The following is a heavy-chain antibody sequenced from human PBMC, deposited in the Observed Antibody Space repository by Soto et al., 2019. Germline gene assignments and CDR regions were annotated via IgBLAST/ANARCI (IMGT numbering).Heavy chain of an antibody. CDR1: GFTFSSYG. CDR3: ARSKLRFLEWFPSYYYYYMDV. Sequence: GGSLRLCCAASGFTFSSYGMHWVRQAPGKGLEWVAVIWYDGSNKYYADSVKGRFTISRDNSKNTLYLQMNSLRAEDTAVYYCARSKLRFLEWFPSYYYYYMDVWGKGTTVTVSS. J-gene: IGHJ6*03. V-gene: IGHV3-33*01. CDR2: IWYDGSNK. D-gene: IGHD3-3*01.